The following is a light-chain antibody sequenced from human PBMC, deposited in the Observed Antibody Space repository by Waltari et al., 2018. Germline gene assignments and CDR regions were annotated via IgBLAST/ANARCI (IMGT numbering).Light chain of an antibody. V-gene: IGLV2-8*01. Sequence: QSALTQPPPASGSPGQSVTISCTGTSSDVGPYNYVSWYQQSPGKAPKLMIYEVTKRPSRVPDRFSASKSCNTASLTVSGLQAEDEADYYCSSYAGNNNCVFGTGTKVTVL. CDR2: EVT. J-gene: IGLJ1*01. CDR3: SSYAGNNNCV. CDR1: SSDVGPYNY.